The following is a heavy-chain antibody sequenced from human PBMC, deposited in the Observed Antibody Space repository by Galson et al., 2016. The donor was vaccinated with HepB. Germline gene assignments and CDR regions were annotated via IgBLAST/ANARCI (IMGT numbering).Heavy chain of an antibody. CDR3: AKDHGGYSGFNY. CDR1: GFTFGTYT. V-gene: IGHV3-43*01. Sequence: SLRLSCAASGFTFGTYTMHWIRQAPREGLQWVSLITGDRANAYNANSVKGRFTISSDNMKNSLFLQLNSLSTEDTAFYYCAKDHGGYSGFNYWGQGTLVTVSS. D-gene: IGHD4-23*01. CDR2: ITGDRANA. J-gene: IGHJ4*02.